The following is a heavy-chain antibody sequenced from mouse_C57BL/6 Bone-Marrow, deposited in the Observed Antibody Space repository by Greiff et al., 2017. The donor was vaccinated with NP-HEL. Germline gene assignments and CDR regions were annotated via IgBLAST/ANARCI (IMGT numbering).Heavy chain of an antibody. CDR1: GFTFSDYG. CDR2: ISNLAYSI. Sequence: EVKVVESGGGLVQPGGSLKLSCAASGFTFSDYGMAWVRQAPRKGPEWVAFISNLAYSIYYADTVTGRFTISRENAKNTLYLEMSSLRSEDTAMYYCARHDWAWFAYWGQGTLVTVSA. CDR3: ARHDWAWFAY. D-gene: IGHD2-4*01. V-gene: IGHV5-15*01. J-gene: IGHJ3*01.